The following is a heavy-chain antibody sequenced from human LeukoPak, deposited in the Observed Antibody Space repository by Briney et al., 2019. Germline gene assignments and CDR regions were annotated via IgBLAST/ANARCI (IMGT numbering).Heavy chain of an antibody. J-gene: IGHJ4*02. CDR2: IYPGDSDT. D-gene: IGHD5-18*01. CDR3: ARQDSAYGYSYGSAGGYYFGF. CDR1: GYRFTSNW. V-gene: IGHV5-51*01. Sequence: GESLKISRNGAGYRFTSNWIGWVRQMPGKGLEWMGIIYPGDSDTRYSPSFQGQVTISADKSISTAYLKWSGLKASDTAMYYCARQDSAYGYSYGSAGGYYFGFRGQGTLVTVSS.